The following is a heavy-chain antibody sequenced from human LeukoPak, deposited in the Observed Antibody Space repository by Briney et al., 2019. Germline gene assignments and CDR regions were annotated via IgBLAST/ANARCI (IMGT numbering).Heavy chain of an antibody. V-gene: IGHV3-23*01. CDR1: GFTFSSYA. CDR3: AKALGSALVRGVMDY. J-gene: IGHJ4*02. D-gene: IGHD3-10*01. CDR2: LSGDGGTT. Sequence: GGSLRLSCAASGFTFSSYAMSWVRQSPGKGLEWVSSLSGDGGTTDYADSVKGRFTISRDNSKNTLYLQMDSLRAEDTAVYYCAKALGSALVRGVMDYWGQGTPVTVSS.